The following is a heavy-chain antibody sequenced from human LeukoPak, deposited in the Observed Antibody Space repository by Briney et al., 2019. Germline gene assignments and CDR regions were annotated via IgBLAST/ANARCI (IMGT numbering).Heavy chain of an antibody. Sequence: KPSETLSLTCTVPGGSVISSDFHWGFSRQAPGKGLEWIGSISHSGITYYNPSLKSRATVSVDTSTNQFSLSLKSVTAADTAVYYCARASFMIGVGYWGQGALVTVSS. CDR2: ISHSGIT. CDR1: GGSVISSDFH. D-gene: IGHD3-10*02. J-gene: IGHJ4*02. CDR3: ARASFMIGVGY. V-gene: IGHV4-39*07.